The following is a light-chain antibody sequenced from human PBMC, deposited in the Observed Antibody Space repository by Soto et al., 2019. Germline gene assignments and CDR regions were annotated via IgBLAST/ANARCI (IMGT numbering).Light chain of an antibody. CDR2: RNN. Sequence: QSALTQPPSASGTPGQRVTISCSGSSSNIGSNYVYWYQQLPGTAPKLLTYRNNQRPSGVPDRFSGSKSGTSASLAISGLRSEDEADYYCAAWDDSLSGSYVXGTGTKVTVL. CDR3: AAWDDSLSGSYV. J-gene: IGLJ1*01. V-gene: IGLV1-47*01. CDR1: SSNIGSNY.